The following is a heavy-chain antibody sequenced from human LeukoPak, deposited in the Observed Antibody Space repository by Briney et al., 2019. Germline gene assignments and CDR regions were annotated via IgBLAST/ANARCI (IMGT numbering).Heavy chain of an antibody. CDR3: ARHSGSGWQALGY. D-gene: IGHD6-19*01. J-gene: IGHJ4*02. CDR2: TSYNGNT. CDR1: GYTFSNYG. V-gene: IGHV1-18*04. Sequence: ASVNVSWKASGYTFSNYGISWVRQAPGLGLEWMGWTSYNGNTNYAQKFQDRVTMTTDTSTTTAYMELRSLESDDTAVYYCARHSGSGWQALGYWGQGTLVTVSS.